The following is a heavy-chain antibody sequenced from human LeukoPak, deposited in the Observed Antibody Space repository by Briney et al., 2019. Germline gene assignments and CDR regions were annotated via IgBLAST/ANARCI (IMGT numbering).Heavy chain of an antibody. V-gene: IGHV1-2*02. CDR3: ARTRGSHISMAYLDY. CDR1: GYTFSGNF. CDR2: INPNNGDT. Sequence: ASVKVSCKASGYTFSGNFVHWVRQAPGQGLEWMGWINPNNGDTNYAQKFQGRVTMTRDTSISTAYMELRSLRSDDTAVYYCARTRGSHISMAYLDYWGQGSLVTVPS. D-gene: IGHD2/OR15-2a*01. J-gene: IGHJ4*02.